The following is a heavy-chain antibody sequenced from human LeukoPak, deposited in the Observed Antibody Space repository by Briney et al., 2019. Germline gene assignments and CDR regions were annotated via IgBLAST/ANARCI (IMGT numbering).Heavy chain of an antibody. J-gene: IGHJ4*02. D-gene: IGHD6-13*01. Sequence: ASVKVSCKASGYTFTGYYMHWVRQAPGQGLEWMGWINPNSGGTNYAQKFQGWVTMTRDTSISTAYMELSRLRSDDTAVYYCARESIAAAGWFDYWGQGTLVTVSS. CDR3: ARESIAAAGWFDY. CDR2: INPNSGGT. CDR1: GYTFTGYY. V-gene: IGHV1-2*04.